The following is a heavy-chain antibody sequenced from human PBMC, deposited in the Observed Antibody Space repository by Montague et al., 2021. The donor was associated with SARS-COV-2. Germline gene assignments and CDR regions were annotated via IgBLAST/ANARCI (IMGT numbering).Heavy chain of an antibody. CDR1: GGSFSGYY. CDR2: INNSGST. CDR3: ARETSGYEYYFDG. J-gene: IGHJ4*02. V-gene: IGHV4-34*01. D-gene: IGHD5-12*01. Sequence: SETLSLTCGVFGGSFSGYYWSWIRQTPGMGLEWIGEINNSGSTPYNPSLKGRVPISLDTSNNQFSLNLTAVAAADTAMYFCARETSGYEYYFDGWGQGTLVTVSS.